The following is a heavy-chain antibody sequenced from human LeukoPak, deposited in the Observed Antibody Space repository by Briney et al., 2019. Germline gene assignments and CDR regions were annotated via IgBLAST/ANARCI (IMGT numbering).Heavy chain of an antibody. D-gene: IGHD3-10*01. Sequence: PGGSLRLSCAASGFTFSDAWMSWVRQDPGKGLEWIGRIKSKTDGGTTDYAAPVKGRFTISRDDSKNTLYLQMNSLKTEDTAVYYCTRGLWFGESKFDYWGQGTLVTVSS. V-gene: IGHV3-15*01. CDR2: IKSKTDGGTT. CDR3: TRGLWFGESKFDY. J-gene: IGHJ4*02. CDR1: GFTFSDAW.